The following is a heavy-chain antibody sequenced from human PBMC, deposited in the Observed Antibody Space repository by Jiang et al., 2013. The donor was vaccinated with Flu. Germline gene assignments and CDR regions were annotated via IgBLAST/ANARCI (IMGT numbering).Heavy chain of an antibody. CDR2: LYYSGST. Sequence: LLKPSETLSLTCTVSGGSISSYYWSWIRQPPGKGLEWIGYLYYSGSTNYNPSLKSRVTISVDTSKNQFSLKLNSVTAADTAVYYCARQVRGDYIGLWYFDLWGRGTLVTVSS. D-gene: IGHD2-21*01. V-gene: IGHV4-59*08. J-gene: IGHJ2*01. CDR3: ARQVRGDYIGLWYFDL. CDR1: GGSISSYY.